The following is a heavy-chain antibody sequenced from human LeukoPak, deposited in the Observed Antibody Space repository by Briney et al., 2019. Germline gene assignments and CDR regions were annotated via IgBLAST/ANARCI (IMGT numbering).Heavy chain of an antibody. CDR2: IWSDGTKQ. V-gene: IGHV3-33*01. Sequence: GGSLKLSCAASGFAFHIYGMRWVRQAPGKGRGWVAFIWSDGTKQFYADSVKGRFTISRDNSNNTVYLHMNSLKAEDTALYYCVRDRNNNYFDYWGQGTLLTVSS. D-gene: IGHD1-14*01. CDR3: VRDRNNNYFDY. J-gene: IGHJ4*02. CDR1: GFAFHIYG.